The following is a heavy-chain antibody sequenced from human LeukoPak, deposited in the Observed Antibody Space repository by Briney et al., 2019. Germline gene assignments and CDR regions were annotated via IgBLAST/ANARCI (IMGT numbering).Heavy chain of an antibody. V-gene: IGHV1-69*05. Sequence: SVKVSCKASGSTFSSYAISWGRPAPGQGLGWMGGTIPIFGTANYAQKLQGTVTITTDESTSTAYMELSSSRYEDTDVYYCAREVPGVTDAPGWFDTWGQGTLVTVSS. D-gene: IGHD3-10*01. J-gene: IGHJ5*02. CDR3: AREVPGVTDAPGWFDT. CDR1: GSTFSSYA. CDR2: TIPIFGTA.